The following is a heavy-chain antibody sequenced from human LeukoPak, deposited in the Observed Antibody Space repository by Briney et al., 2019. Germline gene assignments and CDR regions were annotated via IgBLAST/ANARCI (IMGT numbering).Heavy chain of an antibody. D-gene: IGHD2/OR15-2a*01. CDR3: EKDRVSPGFNWFDP. CDR2: INSRGDNT. J-gene: IGHJ5*02. Sequence: GGSLRLSCAASGVIISSYAMSWVRQAPGKGLELVSAINSRGDNTYYADFVKGRFTISRDNSKSTVYLQMNSLRTEDTAVYSCEKDRVSPGFNWFDPWGQGTLVTVSS. CDR1: GVIISSYA. V-gene: IGHV3-23*01.